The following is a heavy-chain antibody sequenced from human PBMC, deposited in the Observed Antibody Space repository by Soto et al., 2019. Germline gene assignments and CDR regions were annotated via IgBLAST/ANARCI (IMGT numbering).Heavy chain of an antibody. D-gene: IGHD5-12*01. J-gene: IGHJ6*02. CDR3: ARVGGGNSGHDRPSFYYDFCMVV. CDR1: GGTFSSYA. V-gene: IGHV1-69*13. CDR2: IIPIFGTA. Sequence: SVKVSCKASGGTFSSYAISWVRQAPGQGLEWMGGIIPIFGTANYAQKFQGRVTITADECTSTAYMELSSLRSEATAVYYCARVGGGNSGHDRPSFYYDFCMVVWGQGTTVTVYS.